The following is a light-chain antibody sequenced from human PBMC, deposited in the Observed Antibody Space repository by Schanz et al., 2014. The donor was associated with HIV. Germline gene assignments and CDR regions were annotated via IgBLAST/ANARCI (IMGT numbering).Light chain of an antibody. V-gene: IGLV2-14*03. CDR2: DVS. CDR3: CSYAGNNNVL. Sequence: QSVLTQPASVSGSPGQSITISCTGTSSDIGAYNYVSWYQQHPGRAPKLVISDVSSRPSGVSNRFSGSKSGNTASLTISGLQAEDEADFYCCSYAGNNNVLFGGGTKLTVL. CDR1: SSDIGAYNY. J-gene: IGLJ3*02.